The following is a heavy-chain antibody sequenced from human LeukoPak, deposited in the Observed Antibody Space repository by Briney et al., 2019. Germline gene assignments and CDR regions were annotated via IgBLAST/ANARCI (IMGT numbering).Heavy chain of an antibody. D-gene: IGHD6-19*01. V-gene: IGHV4-34*01. CDR2: INHSGST. Sequence: SETLSLTCAVYGGSFSGYYWSWIRQPPGKGLEWIGEINHSGSTNYNPSLKSRVTISVDTSKNQFSLKLSSVTAADTAVYYCARSSSGWYARFDYWGQGTLVTVSS. J-gene: IGHJ4*02. CDR3: ARSSSGWYARFDY. CDR1: GGSFSGYY.